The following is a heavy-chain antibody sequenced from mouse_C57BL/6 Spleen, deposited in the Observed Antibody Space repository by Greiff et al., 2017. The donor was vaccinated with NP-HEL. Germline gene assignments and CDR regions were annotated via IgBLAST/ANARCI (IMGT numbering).Heavy chain of an antibody. Sequence: EVQGVESGAELVKPGASVKLSCTASGFNIKDYYMHWVKQRTEQGLEWIGRIDPEDGETKYAPKFQGKATITADTSSNTAYLQLSSLTSEDTAVYYCARSNYYGSREENYAMDYWGQGTSVTVSS. CDR2: IDPEDGET. D-gene: IGHD1-1*01. CDR3: ARSNYYGSREENYAMDY. V-gene: IGHV14-2*01. CDR1: GFNIKDYY. J-gene: IGHJ4*01.